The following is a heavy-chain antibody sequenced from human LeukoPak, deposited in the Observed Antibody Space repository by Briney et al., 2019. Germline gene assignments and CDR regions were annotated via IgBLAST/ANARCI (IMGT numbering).Heavy chain of an antibody. D-gene: IGHD1-26*01. CDR2: INPNSGGT. J-gene: IGHJ3*02. CDR1: GGTFSSYA. CDR3: ARDYRGSYYYAFDI. V-gene: IGHV1-2*06. Sequence: ASVKVSCKASGGTFSSYAISWVRRAPGQGLEWMGRINPNSGGTNYAQKFQGRATMTRDTSISTAYMELSRLRSDDTAVYYCARDYRGSYYYAFDIWGQGTMVTVSS.